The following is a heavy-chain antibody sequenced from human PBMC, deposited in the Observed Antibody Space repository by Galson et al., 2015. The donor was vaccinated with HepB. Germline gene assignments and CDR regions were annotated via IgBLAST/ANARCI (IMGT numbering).Heavy chain of an antibody. Sequence: SVKVSCKASGYTFSNFYMHWVRQAPGQGLEWMGIINSGAGGTNYAHKFRGRVTMTTDTSTTTVYMELSGLTSEDTAVYYCARGAENMVRRVVSCFDPWGQGTLVIVSS. J-gene: IGHJ5*02. CDR3: ARGAENMVRRVVSCFDP. D-gene: IGHD3-10*01. CDR2: INSGAGGT. CDR1: GYTFSNFY. V-gene: IGHV1-46*01.